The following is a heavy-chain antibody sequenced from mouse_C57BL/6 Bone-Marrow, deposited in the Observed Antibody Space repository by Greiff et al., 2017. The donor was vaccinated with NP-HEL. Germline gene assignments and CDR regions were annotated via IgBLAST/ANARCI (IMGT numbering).Heavy chain of an antibody. CDR2: IDPEDGET. Sequence: EVKVVESGAELVKPGASVKLSCTASGFNIKDYYMHWVKQRTEQGLEWIGRIDPEDGETKYAPKFQGKATITADTSSNTAYLQLSSLTSEDTAVYYCARWGVYYYGSSYYAMDYWGQGTSVTVSS. V-gene: IGHV14-2*01. J-gene: IGHJ4*01. CDR1: GFNIKDYY. CDR3: ARWGVYYYGSSYYAMDY. D-gene: IGHD1-1*01.